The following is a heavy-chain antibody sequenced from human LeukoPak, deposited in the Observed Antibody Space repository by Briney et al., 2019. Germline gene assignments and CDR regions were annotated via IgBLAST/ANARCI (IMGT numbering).Heavy chain of an antibody. D-gene: IGHD3-22*01. V-gene: IGHV4-4*02. Sequence: SETLSLTCAVSGGSISSSNWWSWVRQPPGKGLEWIGEIYHSGSTNYNPSLKSRVTISVDKSKNQFSLKLSSVTAADTAVYYCARVETYYYDSSGFDYWGQGTLVTVSS. J-gene: IGHJ4*02. CDR2: IYHSGST. CDR3: ARVETYYYDSSGFDY. CDR1: GGSISSSNW.